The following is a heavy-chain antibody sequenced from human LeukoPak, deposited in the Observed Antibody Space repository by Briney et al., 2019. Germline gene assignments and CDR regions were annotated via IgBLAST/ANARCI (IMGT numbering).Heavy chain of an antibody. D-gene: IGHD2-2*01. CDR2: INHSGST. CDR1: GGSFSGYY. Sequence: SKTLSLTCAVYGGSFSGYYWSWIRQPPGKGLEWIGEINHSGSTNYNPSLKSRVTISVDTSKNQFSLKLSSVTAADTAVYYCAFRKVGYCSSTSCYFRSGFDPWGQGTLVTVSS. J-gene: IGHJ5*02. V-gene: IGHV4-34*01. CDR3: AFRKVGYCSSTSCYFRSGFDP.